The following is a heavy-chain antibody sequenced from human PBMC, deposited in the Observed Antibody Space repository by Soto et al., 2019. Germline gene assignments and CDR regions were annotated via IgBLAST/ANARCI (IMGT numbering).Heavy chain of an antibody. CDR2: IYPGDSDT. D-gene: IGHD6-13*01. Sequence: EVQLVQSGAEVKKPGESLKISCKGSGYSFTSYWIGWVRQMPGKGLEWMGIIYPGDSDTRYSPSFQGQVTISADKSISTAYLQWSSLKASDTALYYCARTSAAGKYYYGMDVWGQGTTVTVSS. CDR3: ARTSAAGKYYYGMDV. CDR1: GYSFTSYW. J-gene: IGHJ6*02. V-gene: IGHV5-51*01.